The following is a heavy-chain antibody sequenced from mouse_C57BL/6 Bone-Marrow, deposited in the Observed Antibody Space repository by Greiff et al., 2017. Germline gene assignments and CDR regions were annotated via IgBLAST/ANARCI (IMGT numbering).Heavy chain of an antibody. D-gene: IGHD4-1*01. CDR3: ARRWDGRYFDY. CDR2: INPSTGGT. V-gene: IGHV1-42*01. J-gene: IGHJ2*01. Sequence: EVQLQQSGPELVKPGASVKISCKASGYSFTGYYMNWVKQSPEKSLEWIGEINPSTGGTTYNQKFKAKATLTVDKSSSTAYMQLKSLTSEDSAVYYCARRWDGRYFDYWGQGTTLTVSS. CDR1: GYSFTGYY.